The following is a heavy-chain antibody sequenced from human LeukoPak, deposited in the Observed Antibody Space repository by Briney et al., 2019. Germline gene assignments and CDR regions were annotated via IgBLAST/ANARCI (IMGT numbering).Heavy chain of an antibody. J-gene: IGHJ6*03. V-gene: IGHV1-8*01. CDR3: ARQPGIAVAVGMDV. CDR2: MNPNSGNT. CDR1: GYTFTSYD. D-gene: IGHD6-19*01. Sequence: VASVKVSCKASGYTFTSYDINWVRQATGQGLEWMGWMNPNSGNTGYAQKFQGRVTMTRNTSISTAYMELSSLRSEDTAVYYCARQPGIAVAVGMDVWGKGTTVTVSS.